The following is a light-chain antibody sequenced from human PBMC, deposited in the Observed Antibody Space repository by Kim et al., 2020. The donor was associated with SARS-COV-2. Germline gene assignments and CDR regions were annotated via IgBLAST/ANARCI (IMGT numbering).Light chain of an antibody. CDR1: QDISNY. Sequence: SASVGDRVTITCQASQDISNYLNWYQQKPGKAPKLLIYDASNLETGVPSRSSGSGSGTDFTFTISSLQPEDIATYYCQQYDNLPTFGGGTKVDIK. CDR2: DAS. J-gene: IGKJ4*01. V-gene: IGKV1-33*01. CDR3: QQYDNLPT.